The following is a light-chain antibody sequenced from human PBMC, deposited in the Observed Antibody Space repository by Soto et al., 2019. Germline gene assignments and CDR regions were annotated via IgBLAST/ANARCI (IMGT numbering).Light chain of an antibody. CDR2: DVS. Sequence: QSVLTQPASVSGSPGQSITISCTGTSTDIGSYNYVSWYQQHPGKAPKLMIFDVSYRPSGISDRFSGSKSGNTASLTISGLQAEEDADYYCCSYGASTTVFGGGTKLTVL. J-gene: IGLJ2*01. V-gene: IGLV2-14*01. CDR1: STDIGSYNY. CDR3: CSYGASTTV.